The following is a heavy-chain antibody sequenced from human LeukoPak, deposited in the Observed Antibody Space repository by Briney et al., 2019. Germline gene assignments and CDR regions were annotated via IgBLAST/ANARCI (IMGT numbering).Heavy chain of an antibody. V-gene: IGHV1-24*01. CDR2: FDPEDGET. Sequence: ASVKVSCKVSGHTLTELSMHWVRQAPGKGLEWMGGFDPEDGETIYAQKFQGRVTMTEDTSTDTAYMELSSLRSEDTAVYYCARTGHIEGGVAAAGTNDYWGQGTLVTVSS. D-gene: IGHD6-13*01. CDR3: ARTGHIEGGVAAAGTNDY. CDR1: GHTLTELS. J-gene: IGHJ4*02.